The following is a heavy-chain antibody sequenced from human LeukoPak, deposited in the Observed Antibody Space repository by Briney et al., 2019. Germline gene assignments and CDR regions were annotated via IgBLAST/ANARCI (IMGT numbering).Heavy chain of an antibody. CDR3: ARPSKEITMVRGGELYFDY. CDR1: GGTFSSYA. V-gene: IGHV1-69*01. CDR2: IIPTFGTA. Sequence: SVKVSCKASGGTFSSYAISWVRQAPGQGLEWMGGIIPTFGTANYAQKFQGRVTITADESTSTAYMELSSLRSEDTAVYYCARPSKEITMVRGGELYFDYWGQGTLVTVSS. J-gene: IGHJ4*02. D-gene: IGHD3-10*01.